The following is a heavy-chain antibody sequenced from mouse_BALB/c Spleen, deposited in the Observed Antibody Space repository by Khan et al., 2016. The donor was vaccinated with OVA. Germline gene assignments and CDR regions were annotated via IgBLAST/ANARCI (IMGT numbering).Heavy chain of an antibody. D-gene: IGHD4-1*01. V-gene: IGHV1-63*02. J-gene: IGHJ1*01. CDR2: IYPGGDFT. CDR3: ARWDTWFFDV. Sequence: QVQLQQSGGEVVRPGTSVKISCTASGYTFTNYWLGWVKQRPGHGLEWIGDIYPGGDFTNYNEKFKGKATLTVYTSSSTASMQLSSLTSEDSAVYFCARWDTWFFDVWGAGTTVTVSS. CDR1: GYTFTNYW.